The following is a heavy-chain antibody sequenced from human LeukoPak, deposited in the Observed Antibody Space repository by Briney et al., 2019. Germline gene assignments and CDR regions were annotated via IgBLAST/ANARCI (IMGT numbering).Heavy chain of an antibody. Sequence: TGGSLRLSCAASGFTFSNYAVHWVRQAPGKGLEWVAFISYDESNEYYADSVKGRFTISRDKSKNTLYLQMNSLRAEDTAVYYCARDNYDSSGYYFDWGQGTLGTVSS. V-gene: IGHV3-30-3*01. D-gene: IGHD3-22*01. CDR2: ISYDESNE. CDR3: ARDNYDSSGYYFD. J-gene: IGHJ4*02. CDR1: GFTFSNYA.